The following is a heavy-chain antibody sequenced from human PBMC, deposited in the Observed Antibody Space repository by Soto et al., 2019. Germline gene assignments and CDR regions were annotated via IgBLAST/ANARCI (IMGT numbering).Heavy chain of an antibody. CDR2: IYYSGST. Sequence: QVQLQESGPGLVKPSQTLSLTCTVSGGSISSGNYYWSWIRQPPGKGLEWIGYIYYSGSTFYNPSIKSRVTISVDTSKNQFSLSLSYVTAADTAVYYCARALPTVTTGGIYWGQGTLVTVSS. J-gene: IGHJ4*02. D-gene: IGHD4-17*01. V-gene: IGHV4-30-4*01. CDR1: GGSISSGNYY. CDR3: ARALPTVTTGGIY.